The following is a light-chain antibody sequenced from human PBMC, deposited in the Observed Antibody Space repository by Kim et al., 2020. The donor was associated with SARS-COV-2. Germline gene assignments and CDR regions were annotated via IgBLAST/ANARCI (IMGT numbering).Light chain of an antibody. V-gene: IGLV3-19*01. J-gene: IGLJ3*02. CDR2: GRH. Sequence: SELTQDPFVSVALGQTVRITCQGDSLRSYYATWYQQKPRQALVLVIYGRHNRPSGIPDRFSGSASGNTASLTITGTQAEDEADFYCQSRDSGGRVMFGGGTKVTVL. CDR1: SLRSYY. CDR3: QSRDSGGRVM.